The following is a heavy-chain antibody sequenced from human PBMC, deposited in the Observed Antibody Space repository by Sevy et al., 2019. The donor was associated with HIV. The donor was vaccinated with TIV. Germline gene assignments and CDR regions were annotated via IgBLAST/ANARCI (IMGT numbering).Heavy chain of an antibody. J-gene: IGHJ6*03. Sequence: GGSLRLSCAASGFTFSNAWMSWVRQAPGKGLEWVGRIKSKTDGGTTDYAAPVKGRFTISRDDSKNTLYLQMNSLKPEATAVYYCTTDLSWYYSGSGTNRLHRPGRYYMDVWGKGTTVTVSS. CDR2: IKSKTDGGTT. CDR3: TTDLSWYYSGSGTNRLHRPGRYYMDV. D-gene: IGHD3-10*01. CDR1: GFTFSNAW. V-gene: IGHV3-15*01.